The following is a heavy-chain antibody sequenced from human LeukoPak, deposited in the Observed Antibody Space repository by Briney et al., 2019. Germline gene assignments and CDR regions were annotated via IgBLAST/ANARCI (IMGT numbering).Heavy chain of an antibody. Sequence: GASVKVSCKASGYTFTSYDINWVRQATGQGLEWMGWMNPNSGNTGYAQKFQGRVTMTRNTSISTAYMELSSLRSEDTAVYYCARGGEYYYDSSGYYETGWGQGTLVTVSS. V-gene: IGHV1-8*01. CDR1: GYTFTSYD. J-gene: IGHJ4*02. CDR2: MNPNSGNT. CDR3: ARGGEYYYDSSGYYETG. D-gene: IGHD3-22*01.